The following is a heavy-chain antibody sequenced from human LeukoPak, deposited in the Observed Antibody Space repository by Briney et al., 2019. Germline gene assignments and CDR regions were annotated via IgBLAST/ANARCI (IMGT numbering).Heavy chain of an antibody. Sequence: SETLSLTCNVSGVSINIYYWSWIRQPPGKGLEWIGCIYYSGSTNYNPSLRSRVTISLDPSKNQFSLKLTSVSAADTAMYFCARDVRYSYGSGHFYSYMDVWGNGTTVTVSS. CDR3: ARDVRYSYGSGHFYSYMDV. V-gene: IGHV4-59*01. CDR2: IYYSGST. D-gene: IGHD5-18*01. CDR1: GVSINIYY. J-gene: IGHJ6*03.